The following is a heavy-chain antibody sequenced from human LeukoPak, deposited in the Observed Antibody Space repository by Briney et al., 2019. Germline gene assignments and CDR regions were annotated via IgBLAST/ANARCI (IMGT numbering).Heavy chain of an antibody. D-gene: IGHD2-15*01. CDR1: GFTFSTHE. Sequence: PGGSLRLSCAASGFTFSTHEMNWVRQAPVKGLEWVSYISSSGSTIYYADSVKGRFTISRDNAKDSLYLQMNSLRADDTAVYYCARRYCSGSSCLVDYWGQGTLVTVSS. CDR3: ARRYCSGSSCLVDY. CDR2: ISSSGSTI. V-gene: IGHV3-48*03. J-gene: IGHJ4*02.